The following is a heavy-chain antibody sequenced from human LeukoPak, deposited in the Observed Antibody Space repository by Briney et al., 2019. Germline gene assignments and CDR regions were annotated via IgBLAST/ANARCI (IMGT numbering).Heavy chain of an antibody. CDR2: ISSSGYTI. CDR1: GFTFSRYD. Sequence: SGGSLRLSCSASGFTFSRYDMNWVRQAPGKGLEWVSYISSSGYTIYYADSVRGRFTISRDNAKNSLYLQMNSLRAEDTAVYYCARATDWGQGTLVTVSS. J-gene: IGHJ4*02. V-gene: IGHV3-48*03. CDR3: ARATD.